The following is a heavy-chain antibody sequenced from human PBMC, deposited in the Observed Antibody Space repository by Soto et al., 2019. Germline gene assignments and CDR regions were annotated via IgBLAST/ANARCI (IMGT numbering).Heavy chain of an antibody. Sequence: EVQLLESGGGLVQPGGSLRLSCAASGFTFSSYAMSWVRQAPGKGLEWVSGISGSGGSTYYADSVKGRFTISRDNSKNTLSLQMNSLRAEDTAVYYCAKGGGSGSYYSPFDYWGQGTLVTVSS. J-gene: IGHJ4*02. CDR1: GFTFSSYA. CDR3: AKGGGSGSYYSPFDY. V-gene: IGHV3-23*01. CDR2: ISGSGGST. D-gene: IGHD3-10*01.